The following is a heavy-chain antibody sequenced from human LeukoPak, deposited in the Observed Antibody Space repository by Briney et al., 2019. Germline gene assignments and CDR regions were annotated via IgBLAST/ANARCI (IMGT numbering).Heavy chain of an antibody. J-gene: IGHJ5*02. V-gene: IGHV4-61*02. CDR3: ARGGSWFDP. Sequence: PSETLSLTCSVSGGSVSSSNYYWSWIRQPAGKGLEWIGRIYASGSTNYNPSLKSRVTISVDTSKNQFSLKLSSVTAADTAVYYCARGGSWFDPWGQGTLVTVSS. D-gene: IGHD3-16*01. CDR1: GGSVSSSNYY. CDR2: IYASGST.